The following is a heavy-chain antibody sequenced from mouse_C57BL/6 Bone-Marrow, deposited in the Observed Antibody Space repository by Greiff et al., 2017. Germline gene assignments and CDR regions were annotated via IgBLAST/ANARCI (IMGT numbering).Heavy chain of an antibody. V-gene: IGHV1-15*01. J-gene: IGHJ3*01. CDR3: TKYDY. CDR1: GYTFTDYE. CDR2: IDPETGGT. D-gene: IGHD2-3*01. Sequence: QVQLQQSGAELVRPGASVTLSCKASGYTFTDYEMHWVKQTPVHGLEWIGAIDPETGGTAYNQKFKGKAKLTADKSSSTAYMELRTLTSEDSAVDYCTKYDYGGQGTLVTVSA.